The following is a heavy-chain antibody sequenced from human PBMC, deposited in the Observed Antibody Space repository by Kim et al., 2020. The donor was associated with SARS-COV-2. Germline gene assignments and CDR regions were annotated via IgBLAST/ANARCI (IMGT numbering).Heavy chain of an antibody. CDR3: ARVKVGDYVDPERTFDY. D-gene: IGHD4-17*01. J-gene: IGHJ4*02. Sequence: KRRVTLSVDTSKNQFCLKLSSVTAADTAVYYCARVKVGDYVDPERTFDYWGQGTLVTVSS. V-gene: IGHV4-31*02.